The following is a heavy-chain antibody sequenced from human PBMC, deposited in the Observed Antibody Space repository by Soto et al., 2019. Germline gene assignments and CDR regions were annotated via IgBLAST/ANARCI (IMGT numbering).Heavy chain of an antibody. Sequence: SETLSLTRTVSGGSLSRGGYYWSWIRQHPGKGLEWIGHIYYSGSTYYNPSLKSRVTISVDTSKNQFSLKLSSVTAADTAVYYCARSVFPWGQGTLVTVSS. V-gene: IGHV4-31*03. CDR3: ARSVFP. CDR1: GGSLSRGGYY. J-gene: IGHJ5*02. CDR2: IYYSGST.